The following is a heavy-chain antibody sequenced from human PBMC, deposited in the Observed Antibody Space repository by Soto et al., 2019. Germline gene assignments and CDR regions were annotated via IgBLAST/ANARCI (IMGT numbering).Heavy chain of an antibody. CDR1: GFTFSSYW. V-gene: IGHV3-7*01. Sequence: GGSLRLSCAASGFTFSSYWMSWVRQAPGKGLEWVANIKQDGSEKYYVDSVKGRFTISRDNAKNSLYLQMNSLRAEDTAVYYCARDTRGAYDFWSGYHFDYWGQGTLVTVSS. CDR2: IKQDGSEK. CDR3: ARDTRGAYDFWSGYHFDY. D-gene: IGHD3-3*01. J-gene: IGHJ4*02.